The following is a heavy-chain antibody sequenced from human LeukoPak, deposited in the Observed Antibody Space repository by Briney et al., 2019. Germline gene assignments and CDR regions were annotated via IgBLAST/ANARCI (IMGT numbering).Heavy chain of an antibody. J-gene: IGHJ6*02. D-gene: IGHD5-12*01. CDR1: GFTFSSYA. V-gene: IGHV3-30*02. Sequence: SGGSLRLSCAASGFTFSSYAMSWVRQAPGKGLEWVAFIRYDGNNKYYADSVKGRFNISRDNSKNTLYLQMKSLRAEDTAVYYCARDHGYSGYEWYYGMDVWGQGTTVIVSS. CDR3: ARDHGYSGYEWYYGMDV. CDR2: IRYDGNNK.